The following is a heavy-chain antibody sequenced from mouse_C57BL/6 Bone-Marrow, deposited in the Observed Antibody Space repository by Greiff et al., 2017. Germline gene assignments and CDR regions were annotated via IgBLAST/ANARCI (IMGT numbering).Heavy chain of an antibody. Sequence: EVQLQQSGPGLAKPSQTLSLTCSVTGYSITSDYWNWIRKFPGNKLEYMGYISYSGSTYYNPSLKSRISITRDTSKNQYYLQLNSVTTEDTATYYCARFPHYYGSSDWYFDVWGTGTTVTVSS. D-gene: IGHD1-1*01. CDR2: ISYSGST. V-gene: IGHV3-8*01. CDR3: ARFPHYYGSSDWYFDV. CDR1: GYSITSDY. J-gene: IGHJ1*03.